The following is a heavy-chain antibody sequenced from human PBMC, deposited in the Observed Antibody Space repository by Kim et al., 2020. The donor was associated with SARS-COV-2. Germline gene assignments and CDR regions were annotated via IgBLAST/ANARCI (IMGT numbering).Heavy chain of an antibody. J-gene: IGHJ4*02. CDR1: GYTFTSYG. CDR3: ARDFSGYDPFDY. Sequence: ASVKVSCNASGYTFTSYGISWVRQAPGQGLEWMGWISAYNGNTNYAQKLQGRVTMTTDTSTSTAYMELRSLRSDDTAVYYCARDFSGYDPFDYWGQGTLVTVSS. D-gene: IGHD5-12*01. CDR2: ISAYNGNT. V-gene: IGHV1-18*04.